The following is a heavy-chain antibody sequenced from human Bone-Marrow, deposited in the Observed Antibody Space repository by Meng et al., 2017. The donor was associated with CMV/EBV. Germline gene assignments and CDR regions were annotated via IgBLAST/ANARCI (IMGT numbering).Heavy chain of an antibody. Sequence: ASVKVSCKASGYTFTSYDINWVRQATGQGLEWMGWMNPNSGNTGYAQKFQGRVTITRNTSISTAYMELSSLRSEDTAVYYCARGPSIVVVPATWSYGMDVWGQGTTDTVSS. CDR2: MNPNSGNT. D-gene: IGHD2-2*01. V-gene: IGHV1-8*03. J-gene: IGHJ6*02. CDR3: ARGPSIVVVPATWSYGMDV. CDR1: GYTFTSYD.